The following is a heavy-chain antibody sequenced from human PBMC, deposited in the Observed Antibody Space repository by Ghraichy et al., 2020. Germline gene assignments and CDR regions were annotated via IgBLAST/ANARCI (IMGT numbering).Heavy chain of an antibody. CDR3: AGDRSVVEAPTTFRRDMDV. J-gene: IGHJ6*03. Sequence: ASVKVSCKASGYTFTSYGISWVRQAPGQGLEWMGWISAYNGNTNYAQKLQGRVTMTTDTSTSTAYMELRSLRSDDTAMYYCAGDRSVVEAPTTFRRDMDVWGKGTTVTVSS. CDR1: GYTFTSYG. V-gene: IGHV1-18*01. CDR2: ISAYNGNT. D-gene: IGHD2-15*01.